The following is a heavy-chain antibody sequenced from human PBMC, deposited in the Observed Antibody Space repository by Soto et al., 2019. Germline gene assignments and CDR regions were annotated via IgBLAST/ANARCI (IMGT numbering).Heavy chain of an antibody. CDR2: ISGSGGST. D-gene: IGHD3-10*01. CDR1: GFTFSSYA. J-gene: IGHJ4*02. V-gene: IGHV3-23*01. CDR3: ARGTAFTYLHYFDY. Sequence: WGSLRLSCAASGFTFSSYAMSWVRQAPGKGLEWVSAISGSGGSTYYADSVKGRFTISRDNAKNSLYLQMNSLRAEDTAVYYCARGTAFTYLHYFDYWGQGTLVTVSS.